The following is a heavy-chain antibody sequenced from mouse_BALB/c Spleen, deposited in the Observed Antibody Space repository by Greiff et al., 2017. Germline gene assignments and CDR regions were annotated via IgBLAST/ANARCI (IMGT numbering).Heavy chain of an antibody. CDR3: ARGFSSGAWFAY. V-gene: IGHV5-9-4*01. D-gene: IGHD1-1*01. CDR1: GFTFSSYA. J-gene: IGHJ3*01. Sequence: EVKVVESGGGLVKPGGSLKLSCAASGFTFSSYAMSWVRQSPEKRLEWVAEISSGGSYTYYPDTVTGRFTISRDNAKNTLYLEMSSLRSEDTAMYYCARGFSSGAWFAYWGQGTLVTVSA. CDR2: ISSGGSYT.